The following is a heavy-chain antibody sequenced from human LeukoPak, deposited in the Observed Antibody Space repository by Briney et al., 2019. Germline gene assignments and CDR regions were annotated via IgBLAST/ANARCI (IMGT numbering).Heavy chain of an antibody. Sequence: PGGSLRLSCAASGFTFSSYGMHWVRQAPGKGLEWVAVISYDGSNKYYADSVKGRFTISRDNSKNTLYLQMNSLRAEDTAVYYCATELQGSYYYDSSGSDYWGQGTLVTVSS. V-gene: IGHV3-30*03. CDR3: ATELQGSYYYDSSGSDY. J-gene: IGHJ4*02. D-gene: IGHD3-22*01. CDR1: GFTFSSYG. CDR2: ISYDGSNK.